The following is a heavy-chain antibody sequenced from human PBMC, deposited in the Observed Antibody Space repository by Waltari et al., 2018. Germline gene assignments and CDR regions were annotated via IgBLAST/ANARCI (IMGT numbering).Heavy chain of an antibody. D-gene: IGHD3-22*01. CDR2: IYYSGST. J-gene: IGHJ4*02. CDR1: GGSISSSSYY. V-gene: IGHV4-39*07. CDR3: ARHLSYDSSGYYYSD. Sequence: QLQLQESGPGLVKPSETLSLTCTVSGGSISSSSYYWGWIRQPPGKGLEWIGSIYYSGSTSYNPSLKSRVTISVDTSKNQFSLKLSSVTAADTAVYYCARHLSYDSSGYYYSDWGQGTLVTVSS.